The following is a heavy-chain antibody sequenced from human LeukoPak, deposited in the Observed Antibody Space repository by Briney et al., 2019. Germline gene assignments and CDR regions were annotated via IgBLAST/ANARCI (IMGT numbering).Heavy chain of an antibody. CDR1: GLTVTNAW. Sequence: GGSLRLYCSASGLTVTNAWMNWVRQAPGEGLDWVGRIASKTDGGATDYAAPVKGRFTISRDDSKNTLNLQMNSLKTEDTAVYYCTTGIRGDWGQGTLVTVSS. CDR3: TTGIRGD. V-gene: IGHV3-15*07. D-gene: IGHD3-10*01. CDR2: IASKTDGGAT. J-gene: IGHJ4*02.